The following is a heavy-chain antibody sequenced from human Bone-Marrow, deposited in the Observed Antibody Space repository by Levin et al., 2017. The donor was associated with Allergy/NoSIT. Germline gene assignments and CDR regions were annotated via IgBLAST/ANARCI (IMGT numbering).Heavy chain of an antibody. J-gene: IGHJ3*02. V-gene: IGHV1-2*02. CDR3: AKDMRLGYDIMSGSDRESGDGSDI. Sequence: PKASVKVSCKASGYTFTDYFMYWVRQAPGQGLEWMGWINPIRGATKYAQKFQGRVTMTRDTSISTAYMELSRLRSDDTAVYYCAKDMRLGYDIMSGSDRESGDGSDIWGQGTMVTVSS. CDR2: INPIRGAT. CDR1: GYTFTDYF. D-gene: IGHD3-9*01.